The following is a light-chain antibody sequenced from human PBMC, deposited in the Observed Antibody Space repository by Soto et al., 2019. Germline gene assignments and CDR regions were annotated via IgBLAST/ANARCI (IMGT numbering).Light chain of an antibody. CDR3: MQALQTPLT. CDR2: LGS. V-gene: IGKV2-28*01. J-gene: IGKJ4*01. CDR1: HSLLHSNGYNY. Sequence: DVVMNQSPLSLPVTPGEPASISCRSSHSLLHSNGYNYLDWYLQKPGQSPQLLIYLGSNRSSGVPDRFSGSGSGTDFTLKISRVEAEDVGVYYCMQALQTPLTFGGGTKVDI.